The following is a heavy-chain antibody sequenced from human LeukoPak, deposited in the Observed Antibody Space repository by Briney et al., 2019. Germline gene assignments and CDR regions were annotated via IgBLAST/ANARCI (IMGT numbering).Heavy chain of an antibody. CDR1: GGSITGGGYY. CDR2: IYYSDNT. V-gene: IGHV4-31*03. CDR3: ARARGDSSRLDY. J-gene: IGHJ4*02. D-gene: IGHD4-17*01. Sequence: SETLSLTCTVSGGSITGGGYYWSWIRQHPGKGPEWIGYIYYSDNTYYNPSLKSRVTISADTSKNQFSLKLNSVTAADTAVYYCARARGDSSRLDYWGQGTLVTVSS.